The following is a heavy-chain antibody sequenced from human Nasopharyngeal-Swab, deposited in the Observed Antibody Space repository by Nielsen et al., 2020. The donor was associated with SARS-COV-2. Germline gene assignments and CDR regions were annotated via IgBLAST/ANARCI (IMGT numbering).Heavy chain of an antibody. Sequence: ESLKISCAASGFTFSSYAMTWVRQAPGKGLEWVSSISVNGASTYYAGSVKGRFTISRDNSRNTLYLQLNSPRAEDTAIYYCAKRVAGKYYYMDVWGKGTTVTVSS. CDR3: AKRVAGKYYYMDV. CDR2: ISVNGAST. D-gene: IGHD3-10*01. CDR1: GFTFSSYA. J-gene: IGHJ6*03. V-gene: IGHV3-23*01.